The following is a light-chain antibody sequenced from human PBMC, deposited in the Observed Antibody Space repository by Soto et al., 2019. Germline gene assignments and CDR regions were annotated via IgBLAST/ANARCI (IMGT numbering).Light chain of an antibody. V-gene: IGLV1-47*02. J-gene: IGLJ1*01. CDR1: SADIGTNF. Sequence: QSVLTQPPSASGTPGQRVTISCSGRSADIGTNFVCWYQHLPGTAPRLLIYSNNQRPSGVPDRFSGSKSGTSASLAIRGLRSEDEGDYYCVSWDDSLSGLVFGTGTKLTVL. CDR2: SNN. CDR3: VSWDDSLSGLV.